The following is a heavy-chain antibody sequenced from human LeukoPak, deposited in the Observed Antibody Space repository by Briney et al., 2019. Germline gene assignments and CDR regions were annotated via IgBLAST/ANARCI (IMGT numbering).Heavy chain of an antibody. D-gene: IGHD5-18*01. Sequence: GASVKVSCKASGGTFSSYAISWVRQAPGQGLEWMGGIIPIFGTANYAQKFQGRVTITADESTSTAYMELRSLRADDTAVYYCAGARGHGYSHGSTAGFDYWGQGTLVTVSS. CDR2: IIPIFGTA. J-gene: IGHJ4*02. CDR1: GGTFSSYA. CDR3: AGARGHGYSHGSTAGFDY. V-gene: IGHV1-69*13.